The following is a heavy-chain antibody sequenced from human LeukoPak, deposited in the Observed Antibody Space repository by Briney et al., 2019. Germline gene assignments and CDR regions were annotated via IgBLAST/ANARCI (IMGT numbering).Heavy chain of an antibody. CDR2: IKHRGTT. CDR3: ATKYSSSRGNYYYYYMDV. V-gene: IGHV4-34*01. D-gene: IGHD6-6*01. CDR1: GGSFSGYY. J-gene: IGHJ6*03. Sequence: SETLSLTCAVYGGSFSGYYWGWIRQPPGKGLEWIGEIKHRGTTNYDRSIKSRVNISVDASKTQFSLKLSSVTAADTAVYYCATKYSSSRGNYYYYYMDVWGKGTTVTVSS.